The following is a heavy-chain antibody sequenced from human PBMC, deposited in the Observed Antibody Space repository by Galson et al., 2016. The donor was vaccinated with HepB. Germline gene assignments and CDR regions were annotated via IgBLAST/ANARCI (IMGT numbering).Heavy chain of an antibody. V-gene: IGHV3-53*01. D-gene: IGHD4-17*01. CDR1: GFTVSSNY. CDR3: ARGRYGDYVSPFDY. J-gene: IGHJ4*02. CDR2: IYSGGST. Sequence: LRLSCAASGFTVSSNYMTWVRQAPGKELEWVSVIYSGGSTYYADSVKGRFTISRDTSKNTLFLQMNSLRVEDTAVYYCARGRYGDYVSPFDYWGQGTLVTVSS.